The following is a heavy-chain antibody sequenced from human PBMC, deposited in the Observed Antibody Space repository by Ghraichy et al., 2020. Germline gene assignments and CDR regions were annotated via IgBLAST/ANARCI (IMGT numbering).Heavy chain of an antibody. V-gene: IGHV1-8*01. CDR3: ARFCSRTGCYNSFDH. CDR2: MNPNSGNT. J-gene: IGHJ4*02. Sequence: AEVKVSCKASGYTFTNYDINWVRQATGQGLDWMGWMNPNSGNTGYAQKFQDRVTMTRNTSISTAYMELSSLRSDDTAVYYCARFCSRTGCYNSFDHWGQGTLVTVSS. CDR1: GYTFTNYD. D-gene: IGHD2-2*02.